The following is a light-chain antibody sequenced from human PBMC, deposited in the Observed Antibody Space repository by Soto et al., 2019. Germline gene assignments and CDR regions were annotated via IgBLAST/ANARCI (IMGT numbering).Light chain of an antibody. CDR3: YSCSRSSGTRYV. CDR2: DVS. CDR1: SSDVGAYHY. Sequence: QSAPTQPASVSGSPGQSITISCTGTSSDVGAYHYLSWYQQHPGQPPKLMIYDVSNPPSGVSDRFSGSKSGNTASLPISGLQAEDEADYYCYSCSRSSGTRYVFGTGTKLTVL. J-gene: IGLJ1*01. V-gene: IGLV2-14*03.